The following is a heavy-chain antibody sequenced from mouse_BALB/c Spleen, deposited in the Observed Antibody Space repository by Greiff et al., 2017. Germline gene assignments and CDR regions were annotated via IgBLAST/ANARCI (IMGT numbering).Heavy chain of an antibody. D-gene: IGHD1-1*01. CDR3: ARNYGSSYLDAMDY. V-gene: IGHV1-9*01. J-gene: IGHJ4*01. CDR1: GYTFSSYW. CDR2: ILPGSGST. Sequence: VMLVESGAELMKPGASVKISCKATGYTFSSYWTEWVKQRPGHGLEWIGEILPGSGSTNYNEKFKGKATFTADTSSNTAYMQLSSLTSEDSAVYYCARNYGSSYLDAMDYWGQGTSVIVSS.